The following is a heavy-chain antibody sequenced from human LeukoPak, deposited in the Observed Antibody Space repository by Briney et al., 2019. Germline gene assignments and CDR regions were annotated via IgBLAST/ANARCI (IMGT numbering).Heavy chain of an antibody. D-gene: IGHD2-2*01. J-gene: IGHJ6*03. V-gene: IGHV3-23*01. CDR1: GFTFSSYA. CDR2: ISGSGGST. Sequence: GGSLRLSCAASGFTFSSYAMSGVRQAPGKGLEGVSAISGSGGSTYYADSVKGRFTISRDNSKNTLYLQMNSLRAEDTAVYYCAKGGGDIVVVPAARHYYYYMDVWGKGTTVTVSS. CDR3: AKGGGDIVVVPAARHYYYYMDV.